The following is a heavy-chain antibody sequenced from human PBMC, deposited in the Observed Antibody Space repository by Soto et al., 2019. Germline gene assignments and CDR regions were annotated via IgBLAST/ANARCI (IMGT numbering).Heavy chain of an antibody. D-gene: IGHD2-15*01. J-gene: IGHJ6*03. CDR3: ARVVAASHYYYYMDV. CDR1: CYTLSNHG. V-gene: IGHV1-18*01. CDR2: ISAYSGNT. Sequence: GGSVKVSFKASCYTLSNHGISWGRPAPGQGLEWMGWISAYSGNTNYAQKLQGRVTMTTDTSTSTAYMELRSLRSDDTAVYYCARVVAASHYYYYMDVWGKGTTVTVS.